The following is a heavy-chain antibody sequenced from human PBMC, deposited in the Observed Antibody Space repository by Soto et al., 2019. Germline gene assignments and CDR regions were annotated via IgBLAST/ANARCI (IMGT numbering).Heavy chain of an antibody. CDR1: GYSFSNYW. D-gene: IGHD4-4*01. CDR2: IDPSDSYT. CDR3: ARLVSDYSDYSSFDL. J-gene: IGHJ5*02. V-gene: IGHV5-10-1*01. Sequence: GESLKISCKASGYSFSNYWIGWVRQMPGKGLEWMGRIDPSDSYTNYSPSLQGDVTISVDKSIDTAYLQWSSLRASDTAMYYCARLVSDYSDYSSFDLWGQGTLVTVSS.